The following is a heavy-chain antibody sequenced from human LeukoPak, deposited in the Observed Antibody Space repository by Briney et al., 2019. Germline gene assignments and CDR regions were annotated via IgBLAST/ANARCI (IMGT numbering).Heavy chain of an antibody. CDR3: ARGGDSYGPIDY. Sequence: GGSLRLSCAASGFTFSSYSMNWVRRAPGKGLEWVSSISSSSSYIYYADSVKGRFTISRDSAKNSLYLQMNSLRAEDTAVYYCARGGDSYGPIDYWGQGTLVTVSS. D-gene: IGHD5-18*01. CDR2: ISSSSSYI. J-gene: IGHJ4*02. V-gene: IGHV3-21*01. CDR1: GFTFSSYS.